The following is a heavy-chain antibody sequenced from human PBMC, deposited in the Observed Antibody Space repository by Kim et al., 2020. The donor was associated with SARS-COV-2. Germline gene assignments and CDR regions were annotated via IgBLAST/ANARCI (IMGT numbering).Heavy chain of an antibody. D-gene: IGHD1-1*01. Sequence: SDDYAVSVESRITINADTAKNQFSLQLKSVTPEDTAVYYCARAMSGIFDYWGQGTQVTVSS. J-gene: IGHJ4*02. V-gene: IGHV6-1*01. CDR3: ARAMSGIFDY. CDR2: SD.